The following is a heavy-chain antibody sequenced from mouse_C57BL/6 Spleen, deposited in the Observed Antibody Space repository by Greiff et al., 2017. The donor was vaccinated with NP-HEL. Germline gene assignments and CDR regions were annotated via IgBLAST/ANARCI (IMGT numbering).Heavy chain of an antibody. CDR1: GYTFTSYW. D-gene: IGHD2-1*01. CDR2: IDPSDSYT. J-gene: IGHJ4*01. CDR3: ARWGGNFAMDY. V-gene: IGHV1-69*01. Sequence: QVQLQQPGAELVMPGASVKLSCKASGYTFTSYWTHWVKQRPGQGLEWIGEIDPSDSYTNYNQKFKGKSTLTVDKSSSTAYMQLSSLTSEDSAVYYCARWGGNFAMDYWGQGTSVTVSS.